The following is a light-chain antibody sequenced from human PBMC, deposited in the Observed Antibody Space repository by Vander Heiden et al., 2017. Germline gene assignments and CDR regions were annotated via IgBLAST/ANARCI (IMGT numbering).Light chain of an antibody. J-gene: IGKJ5*01. CDR2: DAS. Sequence: ETVLTQSPGTLSLSPGERATLSCRASQSVGKNYLGWFQQKPGQVPRLLIYDASNRATGTPDRFSGSGSGTDFTITINRLESEDFAVYYCQQYAVSPITFGQGTRLEI. CDR1: QSVGKNY. CDR3: QQYAVSPIT. V-gene: IGKV3-20*01.